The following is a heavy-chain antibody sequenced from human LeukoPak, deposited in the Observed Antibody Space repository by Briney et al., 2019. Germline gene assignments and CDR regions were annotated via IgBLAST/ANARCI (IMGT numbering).Heavy chain of an antibody. CDR2: IIPIFGTA. Sequence: SVKVSCKASGGTFSSYGISWVRQAPGQGLEWMGGIIPIFGTANYAQKFQGRVTITADESTSTAYMELSSLRSEDTAVYYCARESLTDLYYYGSGSSLDYWGQGTLVTVSS. V-gene: IGHV1-69*13. CDR1: GGTFSSYG. D-gene: IGHD3-10*01. J-gene: IGHJ4*02. CDR3: ARESLTDLYYYGSGSSLDY.